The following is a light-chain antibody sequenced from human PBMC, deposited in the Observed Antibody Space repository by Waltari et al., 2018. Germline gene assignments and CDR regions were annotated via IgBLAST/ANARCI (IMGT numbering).Light chain of an antibody. V-gene: IGKV1-39*01. CDR3: QQSYDTPRT. CDR2: AAS. J-gene: IGKJ1*01. CDR1: QYISTY. Sequence: DFQMTQSPSSLSASVGDRVTITCRASQYISTYLNWYQQKPGKGPKLLIYAASTLQSGVPSRFSGSGSGTVFTFTISSLQLEDFATYYCQQSYDTPRTFGQGTKVEVK.